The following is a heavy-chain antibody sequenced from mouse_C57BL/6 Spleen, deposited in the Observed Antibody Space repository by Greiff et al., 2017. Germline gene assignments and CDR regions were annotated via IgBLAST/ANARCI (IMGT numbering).Heavy chain of an antibody. J-gene: IGHJ1*03. CDR2: INPNNGGT. Sequence: VQLQQSGPELVKPGASVKIPCKASGYTFTDYNMDWVKQSHGKSLEWIGDINPNNGGTIYNQKFKGKATLTVDKSSSTAYMELRSLTSEDTAVYYCARYGNPRYFDVWGTGTTVTVSS. V-gene: IGHV1-18*01. CDR3: ARYGNPRYFDV. CDR1: GYTFTDYN. D-gene: IGHD2-1*01.